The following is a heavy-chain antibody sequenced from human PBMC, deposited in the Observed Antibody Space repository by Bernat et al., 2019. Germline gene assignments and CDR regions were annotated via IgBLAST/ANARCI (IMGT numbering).Heavy chain of an antibody. Sequence: EVQLVESGGGLVQPGGSLRLSCAASGFTFSNYEMNWVRQAPGKGLEWVSYIGSGGGTIYYADSVKGRFTISRDNAKNSLYLQMNSLRAEDTAVYYCARGTSTSAPYMDVWGKGTTVTVSS. CDR3: ARGTSTSAPYMDV. J-gene: IGHJ6*03. CDR2: IGSGGGTI. V-gene: IGHV3-48*03. CDR1: GFTFSNYE.